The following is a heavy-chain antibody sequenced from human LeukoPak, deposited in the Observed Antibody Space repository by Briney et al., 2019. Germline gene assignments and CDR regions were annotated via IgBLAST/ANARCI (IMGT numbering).Heavy chain of an antibody. V-gene: IGHV1-24*01. CDR1: GYTLTELS. Sequence: ASVKVSCKVSGYTLTELSMHWVRQAPRKGLEWMGGFDPEDGETIYAQKFQGRVTMTEDTSTDTAYMELSSLRSEDTAVYYCATDPKWEPRGGFDPWGQGTLVTVSS. D-gene: IGHD1-26*01. J-gene: IGHJ5*02. CDR2: FDPEDGET. CDR3: ATDPKWEPRGGFDP.